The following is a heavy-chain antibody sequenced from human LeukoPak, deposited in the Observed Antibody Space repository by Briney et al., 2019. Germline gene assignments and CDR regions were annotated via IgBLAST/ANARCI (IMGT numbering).Heavy chain of an antibody. V-gene: IGHV4-61*02. CDR1: GGSISSGSYY. D-gene: IGHD5-24*01. J-gene: IGHJ4*02. CDR3: ARAPRWLQFDY. CDR2: IYTSGST. Sequence: SETLSLTCTVSGGSISSGSYYWSWIRQPAGKGLEWIGRIYTSGSTNYNPSPKSRVTISVDTSKNQFSLKLSSVTAADTAVYYCARAPRWLQFDYWGQGTLVTVSS.